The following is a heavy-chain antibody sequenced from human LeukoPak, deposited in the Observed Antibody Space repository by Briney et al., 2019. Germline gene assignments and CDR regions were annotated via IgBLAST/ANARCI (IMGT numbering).Heavy chain of an antibody. Sequence: SETLSLTCAVYGGSFSGYYWSWIRQPPGKGLEWIGEINHSGSTNYNPSLKSRVTISVDTSKNQFSLKLSSVTAADTAVYYCARVDIVVVPAAIRGAYYYYGMDVWGQGTTVTVSS. CDR3: ARVDIVVVPAAIRGAYYYYGMDV. V-gene: IGHV4-34*01. J-gene: IGHJ6*02. CDR1: GGSFSGYY. CDR2: INHSGST. D-gene: IGHD2-2*01.